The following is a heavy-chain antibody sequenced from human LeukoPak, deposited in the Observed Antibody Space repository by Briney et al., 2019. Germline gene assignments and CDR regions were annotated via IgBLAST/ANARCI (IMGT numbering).Heavy chain of an antibody. D-gene: IGHD4-17*01. Sequence: PGGSLRLPCAVSGFTFDDYAMHWVRQAPGKGLEWVSGISWNSGSKGYAGSVKGRFTISRDNAKNSLYLQMNSLRAEDTALYYCAKDIGTGGDNYYYGMDVWGQGTTVTVSS. V-gene: IGHV3-9*01. CDR2: ISWNSGSK. CDR3: AKDIGTGGDNYYYGMDV. CDR1: GFTFDDYA. J-gene: IGHJ6*02.